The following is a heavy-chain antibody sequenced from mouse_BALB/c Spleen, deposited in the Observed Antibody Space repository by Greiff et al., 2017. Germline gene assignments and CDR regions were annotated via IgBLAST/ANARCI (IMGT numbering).Heavy chain of an antibody. J-gene: IGHJ4*01. CDR2: IYPSDSYT. CDR3: TRYYRYDAMDY. CDR1: GYTFTSYW. Sequence: QVQLQQPGAELVRPGASVKLSCKASGYTFTSYWINWVKQRPGQGLAWIGNIYPSDSYTNYNQKFKDKATLTVDKSSSTAYMQLSSPTSEDSAVYYCTRYYRYDAMDYWGQGTSVTVSS. V-gene: IGHV1-69*02. D-gene: IGHD2-14*01.